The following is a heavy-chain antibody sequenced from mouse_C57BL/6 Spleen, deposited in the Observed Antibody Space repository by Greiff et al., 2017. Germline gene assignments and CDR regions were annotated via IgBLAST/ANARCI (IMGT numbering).Heavy chain of an antibody. CDR1: GYTFTSYW. V-gene: IGHV1-69*01. CDR3: ARSRGTGVYFDY. Sequence: VQLQQPGAELVMPGASVKLSCKASGYTFTSYWMHWVKQRPGQGLEWIGELDPSDSYTNYNQKFKGKSTLTVDKSSSTAYMQLSSLTSEDSAVYYCARSRGTGVYFDYWGQGTTLTVSS. J-gene: IGHJ2*01. CDR2: LDPSDSYT. D-gene: IGHD3-3*01.